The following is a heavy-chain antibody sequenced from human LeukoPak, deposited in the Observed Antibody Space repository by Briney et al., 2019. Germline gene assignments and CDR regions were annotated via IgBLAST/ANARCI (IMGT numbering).Heavy chain of an antibody. Sequence: GGSLRLSCVVSGFTFSTSAMSWVRQAPGKGLEWVSVIYSGGSTYYADSVKGRFTISRDNSKNTLYLQMNSLRAEDTAVYYCASILALIDYWGQGTLVTVSS. CDR3: ASILALIDY. D-gene: IGHD3-3*02. CDR2: IYSGGST. J-gene: IGHJ4*02. CDR1: GFTFSTSA. V-gene: IGHV3-53*01.